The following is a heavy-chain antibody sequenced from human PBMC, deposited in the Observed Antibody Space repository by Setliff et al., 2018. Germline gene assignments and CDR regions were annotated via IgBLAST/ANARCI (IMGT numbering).Heavy chain of an antibody. V-gene: IGHV4-39*01. CDR2: IYYRGDT. D-gene: IGHD1-1*01. CDR3: ARTGTYRYFDY. Sequence: PSETLSLTCTVSGASLSSGTYYWGWIRQPPGKGLEWIGRIYYRGDTYYNASLKGRLTISVDTAQNQFSLRLTSVTAADTAVYYCARTGTYRYFDYWGQGALVTVSP. CDR1: GASLSSGTYY. J-gene: IGHJ4*02.